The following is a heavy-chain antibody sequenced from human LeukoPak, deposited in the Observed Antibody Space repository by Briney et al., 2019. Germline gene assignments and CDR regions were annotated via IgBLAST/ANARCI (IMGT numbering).Heavy chain of an antibody. CDR1: GFTFSAYA. Sequence: GGSLRLSCEASGFTFSAYAMTWVRQAPGKGLEWVSSIGSDNKPHYSESVKGRFAISRDNSKNILFLHLNSLRAEDTALYYCARGGRTNGVWGTDYWGQGTLVTVSS. J-gene: IGHJ4*02. CDR3: ARGGRTNGVWGTDY. V-gene: IGHV3-23*05. D-gene: IGHD2-8*01. CDR2: IGSDNKP.